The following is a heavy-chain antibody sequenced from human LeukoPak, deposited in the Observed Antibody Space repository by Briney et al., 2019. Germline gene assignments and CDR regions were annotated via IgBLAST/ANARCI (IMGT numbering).Heavy chain of an antibody. CDR2: IYYSGST. D-gene: IGHD2-8*01. CDR1: GGSISSYY. CDR3: ARTSRTSLDAFDI. Sequence: SETLSLTCTVSGGSISSYYWSWIRQPPGKGLEWIGYIYYSGSTNYNPSLKNRVTISVDTSKNQFSLKLSSVTAADTAVYYCARTSRTSLDAFDIWGQGTMVTVSS. V-gene: IGHV4-59*08. J-gene: IGHJ3*02.